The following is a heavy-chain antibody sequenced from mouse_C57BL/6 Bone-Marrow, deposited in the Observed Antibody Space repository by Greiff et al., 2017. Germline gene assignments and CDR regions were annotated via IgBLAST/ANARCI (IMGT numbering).Heavy chain of an antibody. CDR3: ARRSHYYGSREDAMDC. Sequence: ESGPGILQSSQTLSLTCSFSGFSLSTSGMGVSWIRQPSGKGLEWLAHIYWGDDKRYNPSLKSRLTISKDTSRNRVFLKITSVDTADTATYYCARRSHYYGSREDAMDCWGQGTSVTVSS. CDR2: IYWGDDK. CDR1: GFSLSTSGMG. D-gene: IGHD1-1*01. V-gene: IGHV8-12*01. J-gene: IGHJ4*01.